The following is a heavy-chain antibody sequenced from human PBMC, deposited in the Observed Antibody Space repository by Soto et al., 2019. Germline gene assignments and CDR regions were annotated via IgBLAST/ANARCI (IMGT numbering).Heavy chain of an antibody. V-gene: IGHV4-61*01. J-gene: IGHJ4*02. D-gene: IGHD3-22*01. CDR3: ARGGLRPYDSSGYYYGPPPDY. CDR1: GGSVSSGSYY. CDR2: IYYSGST. Sequence: SETLSLTCTVSGGSVSSGSYYWSWIRQPPGKGLEWIGYIYYSGSTNYNPSLKSRVTISVDTSKNQFSLKLSSVTAADTAVYYCARGGLRPYDSSGYYYGPPPDYWGQGTLVTVSS.